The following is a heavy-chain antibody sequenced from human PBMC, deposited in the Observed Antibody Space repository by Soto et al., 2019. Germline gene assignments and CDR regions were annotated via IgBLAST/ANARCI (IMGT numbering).Heavy chain of an antibody. J-gene: IGHJ3*02. Sequence: ASVKVSCKASGYTFTSYGISWVRQAPGQGLEWMGWISAYNGNTNYAQKLQGRVTMTTDTSTSTAYMELRSLRSDDTAVYYCASGLSGVAVAGTNAFDIWGQGTMVTVSS. CDR1: GYTFTSYG. CDR3: ASGLSGVAVAGTNAFDI. D-gene: IGHD6-19*01. V-gene: IGHV1-18*01. CDR2: ISAYNGNT.